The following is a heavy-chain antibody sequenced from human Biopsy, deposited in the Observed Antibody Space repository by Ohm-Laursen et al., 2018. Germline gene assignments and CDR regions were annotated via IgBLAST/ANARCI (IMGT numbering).Heavy chain of an antibody. D-gene: IGHD1-1*01. CDR2: FAPENGKT. J-gene: IGHJ4*02. Sequence: GSSVKVSCKASGFSFTGYYIHWVRQAPGRGLEWMGGFAPENGKTIYAQKFQGRVTMTEDTSTDTAYMELSSLRSEDTAVYYYAADINVWNVNYWGQGTQVTVSS. CDR3: AADINVWNVNY. V-gene: IGHV1-24*01. CDR1: GFSFTGYY.